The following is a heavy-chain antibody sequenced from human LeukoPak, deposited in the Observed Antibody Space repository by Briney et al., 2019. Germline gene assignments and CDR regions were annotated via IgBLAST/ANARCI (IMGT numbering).Heavy chain of an antibody. CDR2: ISAVNGGT. D-gene: IGHD2-2*01. Sequence: ASVTVSCKASGYTFTFYGVTWVRQAPGQGLEWMGWISAVNGGTNYAQNLQGRVTLTTDTSTSTAYLELRSLRSDDTAVYYCARDRGIYCSGTTCCPRVDYWGQGTLVTVSS. V-gene: IGHV1-18*01. CDR3: ARDRGIYCSGTTCCPRVDY. J-gene: IGHJ4*02. CDR1: GYTFTFYG.